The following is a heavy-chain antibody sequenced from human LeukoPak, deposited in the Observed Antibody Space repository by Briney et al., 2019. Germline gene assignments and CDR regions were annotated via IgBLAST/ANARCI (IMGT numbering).Heavy chain of an antibody. V-gene: IGHV4-4*07. D-gene: IGHD2-2*02. CDR1: GGSISSYY. CDR2: IYTSGST. CDR3: ARHDCSSTSCYRDNWFDP. Sequence: ETLSLTCTVSGGSISSYYWSWIRQPAGKGLEWIGRIYTSGSTNYNPSLKSRVTMSVDTSTNQFSLKLSSVTAADTAVYYCARHDCSSTSCYRDNWFDPWGQGTLVTVSS. J-gene: IGHJ5*02.